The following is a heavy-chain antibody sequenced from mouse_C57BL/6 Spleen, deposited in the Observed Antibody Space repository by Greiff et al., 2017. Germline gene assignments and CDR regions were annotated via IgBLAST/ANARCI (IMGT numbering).Heavy chain of an antibody. CDR3: AREITTVVAKAVDY. Sequence: QVHVKQPGAELVKPGASVKLSCKASGYTFTSYWMHWVKQRPGQGLEWIGMIHPNSGSTNYNEKFKSKATLTVDKSSSTAYMQLSSLTSEDSAVYYCAREITTVVAKAVDYWGQGTSVTVSS. V-gene: IGHV1-64*01. J-gene: IGHJ4*01. CDR1: GYTFTSYW. CDR2: IHPNSGST. D-gene: IGHD1-1*01.